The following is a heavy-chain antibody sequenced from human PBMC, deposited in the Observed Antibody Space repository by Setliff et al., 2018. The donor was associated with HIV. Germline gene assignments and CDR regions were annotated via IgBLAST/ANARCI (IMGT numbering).Heavy chain of an antibody. CDR1: GYSISGGYY. D-gene: IGHD3-3*01. Sequence: KPSETLSLTCAVSGYSISGGYYWGWVRQPPEKGLEWIGSFYHSGSTYYNPSLKSRVTISVDTSKNQFSLKLSSVTAADTAVYYCARAPITIFGVIIIPVYFDYWGRGTLVTVSS. CDR3: ARAPITIFGVIIIPVYFDY. J-gene: IGHJ4*02. V-gene: IGHV4-38-2*01. CDR2: FYHSGST.